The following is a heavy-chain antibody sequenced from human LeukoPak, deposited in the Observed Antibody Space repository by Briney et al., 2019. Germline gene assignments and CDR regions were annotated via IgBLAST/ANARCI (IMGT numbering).Heavy chain of an antibody. D-gene: IGHD4-17*01. Sequence: ASVKVSCKASGYTFTGYYMHWVRQAPGQGLEWMGWINPNSGGTNYAQKFQGRVTMTRDTSISTAYTELRSLRSDDTAVYYCARERGEHSGDYDYWGQGTLVTVSS. V-gene: IGHV1-2*02. J-gene: IGHJ4*02. CDR1: GYTFTGYY. CDR2: INPNSGGT. CDR3: ARERGEHSGDYDY.